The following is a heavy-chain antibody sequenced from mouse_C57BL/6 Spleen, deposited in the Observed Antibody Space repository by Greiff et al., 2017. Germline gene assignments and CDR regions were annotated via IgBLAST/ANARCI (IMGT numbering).Heavy chain of an antibody. J-gene: IGHJ3*01. D-gene: IGHD3-2*02. V-gene: IGHV2-6*01. Sequence: VHLVESGPGLVAPSQSLSITCTVSGFSLTSYGVDWVRQSPGKGLEWLGVIWGVGSTNYNSALKSRLSISKDNSKCQVFLKMNSLQTDDTAMYYCASEAQATPFADWGQGTLVTVSA. CDR3: ASEAQATPFAD. CDR2: IWGVGST. CDR1: GFSLTSYG.